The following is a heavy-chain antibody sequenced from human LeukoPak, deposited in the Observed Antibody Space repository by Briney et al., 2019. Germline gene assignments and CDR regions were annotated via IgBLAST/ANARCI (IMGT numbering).Heavy chain of an antibody. CDR3: ARVAMITSRFDP. Sequence: PGESLRLSCAASGFTISNYWMSWVRQAPGKGLEWVANIKQDGSEKYYVDSVKGRFTISRDNAKNSLYLQMNSLRAEDTAVYYCARVAMITSRFDPWGQGTLVTVSS. CDR2: IKQDGSEK. D-gene: IGHD3-16*01. V-gene: IGHV3-7*01. CDR1: GFTISNYW. J-gene: IGHJ5*02.